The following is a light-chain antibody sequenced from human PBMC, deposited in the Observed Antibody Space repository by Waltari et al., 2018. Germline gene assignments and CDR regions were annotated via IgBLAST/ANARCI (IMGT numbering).Light chain of an antibody. CDR3: QQSYSLPWT. CDR1: QSISTF. V-gene: IGKV1-39*01. J-gene: IGKJ1*01. Sequence: DIQMTQSPSSLSASVGDRVTITCRASQSISTFLNWYQQKPGEAPNLLIYSTSSLQSGVQSRFSGSGSGTDFTLTISSLQPEDFATYYCQQSYSLPWTFGQGTKVENK. CDR2: STS.